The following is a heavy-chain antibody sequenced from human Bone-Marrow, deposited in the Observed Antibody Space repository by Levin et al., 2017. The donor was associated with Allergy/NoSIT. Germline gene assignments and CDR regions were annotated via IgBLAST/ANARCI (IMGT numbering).Heavy chain of an antibody. CDR1: GFTFSSYT. V-gene: IGHV3-48*01. CDR3: ARGNTLVRGLILNILDY. CDR2: ISSSSSTI. Sequence: GESLKISCAASGFTFSSYTMNWVRQVPGKGLEWVSYISSSSSTIYYADSVKGRFTISRDNAKSSLYLQMNSLRAQDTAVYYCARGNTLVRGLILNILDYWGQGTLVTVSS. D-gene: IGHD3-10*01. J-gene: IGHJ4*02.